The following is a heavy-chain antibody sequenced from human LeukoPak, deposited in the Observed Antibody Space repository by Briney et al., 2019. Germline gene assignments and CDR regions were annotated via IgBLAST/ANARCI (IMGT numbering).Heavy chain of an antibody. J-gene: IGHJ4*02. Sequence: GRSLRLSCAASGFTFSSYAMSWVRQAPGKGLEWVSDISGGGATTFYADSVKGRFTISRDNSKNSLYLQMNSLRTEDTALYFCAKDHYYGSGSYSRWVYFDYWGQGTLVTVSS. CDR3: AKDHYYGSGSYSRWVYFDY. D-gene: IGHD3-10*01. CDR1: GFTFSSYA. V-gene: IGHV3-23*01. CDR2: ISGGGATT.